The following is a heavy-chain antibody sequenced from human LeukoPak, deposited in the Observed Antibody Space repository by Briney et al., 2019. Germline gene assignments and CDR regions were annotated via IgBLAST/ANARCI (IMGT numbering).Heavy chain of an antibody. CDR2: IRSKAYRGTT. J-gene: IGHJ6*02. CDR1: GFNFGDLA. D-gene: IGHD5-18*01. CDR3: SRGPIQLWVHNGVDV. V-gene: IGHV3-49*04. Sequence: PGGSLRLSCTTSGFNFGDLAMTWVRQAPGKGLEWVGFIRSKAYRGTTEYAASVKGRFTISRDDSKSVVYLQMNSLKSEDTAVYYCSRGPIQLWVHNGVDVWGQGTTVTVSS.